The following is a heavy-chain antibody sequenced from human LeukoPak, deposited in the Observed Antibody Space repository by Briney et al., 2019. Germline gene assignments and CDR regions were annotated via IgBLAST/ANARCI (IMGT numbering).Heavy chain of an antibody. J-gene: IGHJ4*02. V-gene: IGHV3-23*01. CDR2: ISGSGGST. Sequence: GGSLRLSCAASGFTVSSNYMSWVRQAPGKGLEWVSAISGSGGSTYYADSVKGRFTISRDNSKNTLYLQMNSLRAEDTAVYYCAKEVGYYDILTGYYGFDYWGQGTLVTVSS. D-gene: IGHD3-9*01. CDR3: AKEVGYYDILTGYYGFDY. CDR1: GFTVSSNY.